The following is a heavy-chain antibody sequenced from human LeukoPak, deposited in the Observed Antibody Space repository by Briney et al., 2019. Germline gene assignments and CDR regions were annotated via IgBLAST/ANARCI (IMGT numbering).Heavy chain of an antibody. CDR1: GYTFTSFG. CDR3: ARVSLGNEPGSPQNYYYYGMDV. J-gene: IGHJ6*02. V-gene: IGHV1-69*13. Sequence: ASVKVSCKTSGYTFTSFGISWVRQAPGQGLKWMGGIIPIVGTANYAQKFQGRVTITADESTSTAYMELSSLRSEDTAVYYCARVSLGNEPGSPQNYYYYGMDVWGQGTTVTVSS. CDR2: IIPIVGTA.